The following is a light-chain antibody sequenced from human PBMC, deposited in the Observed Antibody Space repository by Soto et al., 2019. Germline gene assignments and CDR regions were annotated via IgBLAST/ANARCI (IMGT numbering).Light chain of an antibody. CDR1: QSVSSSY. Sequence: EIVLTQSPGTLSLSPGERATLSCRASQSVSSSYLALYQQKPGQAPRLLIYVASSRATGIPDRFSGSGSGTDFTLTISRPEPEDFAVYYCQQYGSSPPVSTFGQGTKLEIK. V-gene: IGKV3-20*01. J-gene: IGKJ2*01. CDR3: QQYGSSPPVST. CDR2: VAS.